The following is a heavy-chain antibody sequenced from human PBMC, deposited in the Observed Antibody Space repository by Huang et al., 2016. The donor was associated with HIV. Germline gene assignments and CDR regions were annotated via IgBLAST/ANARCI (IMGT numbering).Heavy chain of an antibody. CDR2: INHSGRT. CDR1: GGSFSGPN. Sequence: QVQLHQWGAGLLKPSETLSLTCAVYGGSFSGPNWTWIRQTPGKGLEWIGEINHSGRTNYSPSRKRRVNISLDTSKNQFSLRLRSVTAADTAVYYCARGRGDARGFLGLDFWGQGTLVTVSS. J-gene: IGHJ4*02. V-gene: IGHV4-34*01. CDR3: ARGRGDARGFLGLDF. D-gene: IGHD3-16*01.